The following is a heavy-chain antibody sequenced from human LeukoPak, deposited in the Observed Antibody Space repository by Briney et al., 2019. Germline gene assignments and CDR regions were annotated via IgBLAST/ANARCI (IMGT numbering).Heavy chain of an antibody. CDR3: AKGAGGSSHFDY. J-gene: IGHJ4*02. CDR2: MNPNSGNT. CDR1: GYTFTSYD. Sequence: ASVKVSCKASGYTFTSYDINWVRQATGQGLEWMGWMNPNSGNTGYAQKFQGRVTITRNTSISTAYMELSSLRSEDTAVYYCAKGAGGSSHFDYWGQGTLVTVSS. D-gene: IGHD1-26*01. V-gene: IGHV1-8*03.